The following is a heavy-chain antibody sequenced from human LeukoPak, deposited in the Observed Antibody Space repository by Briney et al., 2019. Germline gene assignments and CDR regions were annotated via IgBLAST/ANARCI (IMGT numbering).Heavy chain of an antibody. CDR2: INTNTGNP. J-gene: IGHJ5*02. Sequence: AASVKVSCQATGYTFTTYAMNWVRQAPGQGLEWMGWINTNTGNPTYAQGFTGRFVFSLDTSVSTAYLQISNLKAEDTAVYYCARAYHPLGGLSFPDQWGQGTLVTVSS. D-gene: IGHD3-16*02. CDR1: GYTFTTYA. CDR3: ARAYHPLGGLSFPDQ. V-gene: IGHV7-4-1*02.